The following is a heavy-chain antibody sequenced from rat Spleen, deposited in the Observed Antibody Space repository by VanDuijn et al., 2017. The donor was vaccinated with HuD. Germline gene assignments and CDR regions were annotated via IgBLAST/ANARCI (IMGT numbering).Heavy chain of an antibody. CDR1: GFSLTDYS. CDR3: ARGAAIDY. CDR2: MWSGGGT. D-gene: IGHD1-2*01. J-gene: IGHJ2*01. Sequence: EVQLKESGPGLVQPSQTLSLTCTVSGFSLTDYSVHWVRQPPGKSLEWMGVMWSGGGTAYNSALKSRLSISRDTSKSQVFLKMNSLQTEDTATYYCARGAAIDYWGQGVMVTVSS. V-gene: IGHV2S63*01.